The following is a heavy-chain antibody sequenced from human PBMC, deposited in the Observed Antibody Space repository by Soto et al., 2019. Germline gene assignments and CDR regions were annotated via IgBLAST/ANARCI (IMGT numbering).Heavy chain of an antibody. CDR1: GGSISSSNW. Sequence: SETLSLTCAVSGGSISSSNWWSWVRQPPGKGLEWIGEIYHSGSTNYNPSLKSRVTISVDKSKNQFSLKLSSVTAADTAVYYCARVGVYDILTGYAYYYYYGMDVWGQGTTVTVS. J-gene: IGHJ6*02. CDR2: IYHSGST. CDR3: ARVGVYDILTGYAYYYYYGMDV. D-gene: IGHD3-9*01. V-gene: IGHV4-4*02.